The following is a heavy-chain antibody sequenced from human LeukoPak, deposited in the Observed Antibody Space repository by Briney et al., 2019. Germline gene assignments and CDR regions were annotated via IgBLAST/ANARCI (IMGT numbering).Heavy chain of an antibody. V-gene: IGHV3-23*01. J-gene: IGHJ3*02. D-gene: IGHD1-26*01. CDR1: GFTFSSYA. Sequence: PGGSLRLSCAASGFTFSSYAMSWVRQAPGKGLEWVSAISGSGGSTYYADSVKGRFTISRDNSKNTLYLQMNSLRAEDTAVYYCAKVLVGAKSPYAFDIWGQGTMVTVPS. CDR2: ISGSGGST. CDR3: AKVLVGAKSPYAFDI.